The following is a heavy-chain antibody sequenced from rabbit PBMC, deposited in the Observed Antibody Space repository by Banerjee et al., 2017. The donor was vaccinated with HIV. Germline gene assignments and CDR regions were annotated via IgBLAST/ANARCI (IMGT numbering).Heavy chain of an antibody. Sequence: QEQLEESGGDLVKPEGSLTLSCTASGFSFSNKYVMCWVRQAPGKGLEWIACINTSSGNTVYANWAKGRFTISKTSSTTVTLQMTSLTAADTATYFCARDSGSGWGVFSLWGPGTLVTVS. J-gene: IGHJ4*01. D-gene: IGHD4-1*01. CDR1: GFSFSNKYV. V-gene: IGHV1S45*01. CDR3: ARDSGSGWGVFSL. CDR2: INTSSGNT.